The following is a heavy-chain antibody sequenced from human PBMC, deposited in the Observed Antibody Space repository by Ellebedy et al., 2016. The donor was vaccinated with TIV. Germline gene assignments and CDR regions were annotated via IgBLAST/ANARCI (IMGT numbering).Heavy chain of an antibody. V-gene: IGHV1-8*01. CDR2: MNPNSGNT. J-gene: IGHJ5*02. Sequence: ASVKVSXXASGYTFTSYDINWVRQATGQGLEWMGWMNPNSGNTGYAQKFQGRVTMTRDTSISTAYMELSRLRSDDTAVYYCAREVAIGSSGWINWFDPWGQGTLVTVSS. CDR3: AREVAIGSSGWINWFDP. CDR1: GYTFTSYD. D-gene: IGHD6-19*01.